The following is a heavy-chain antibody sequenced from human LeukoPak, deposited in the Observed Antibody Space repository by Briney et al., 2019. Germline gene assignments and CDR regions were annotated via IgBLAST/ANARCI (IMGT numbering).Heavy chain of an antibody. CDR1: GFTFSTFW. CDR2: IDSDGSTT. Sequence: PGGSLRLSCAASGFTFSTFWMHWVRQPPGKGLVWVSRIDSDGSTTEYADSVKGRFTISRDNAKNSLFLQMNSLRAEDTAVYFCARDKALNCWGQGTPVTVSS. CDR3: ARDKALNC. J-gene: IGHJ4*02. V-gene: IGHV3-74*03.